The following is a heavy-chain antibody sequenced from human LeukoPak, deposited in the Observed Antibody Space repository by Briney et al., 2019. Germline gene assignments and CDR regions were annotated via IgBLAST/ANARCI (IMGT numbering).Heavy chain of an antibody. CDR3: ARRSSSWLGQNYYYYMDV. V-gene: IGHV4-59*01. Sequence: PSETLSLTCTVSGGSISSYYWSWIRQPPGKGLEWIGYIYYSGSTNYNPSLKSRVTISVDTSKNQFSLKLSSVTAADTAVYYCARRSSSWLGQNYYYYMDVWGKGTTVTISS. CDR2: IYYSGST. J-gene: IGHJ6*03. D-gene: IGHD6-13*01. CDR1: GGSISSYY.